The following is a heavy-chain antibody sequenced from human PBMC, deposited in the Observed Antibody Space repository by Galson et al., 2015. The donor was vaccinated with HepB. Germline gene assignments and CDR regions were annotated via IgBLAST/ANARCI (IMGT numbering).Heavy chain of an antibody. CDR2: IYYSGST. Sequence: ETLSLTCTVSGGSISSYYWSWIRQPPGKGLEWIGYIYYSGSTNYNPSLKSRVTISVDTSKNQFSLKLSSVTAADTAVYYCARTHYDILTGYYLNDAFDIWGQGTMVTVSS. V-gene: IGHV4-59*01. J-gene: IGHJ3*02. CDR1: GGSISSYY. D-gene: IGHD3-9*01. CDR3: ARTHYDILTGYYLNDAFDI.